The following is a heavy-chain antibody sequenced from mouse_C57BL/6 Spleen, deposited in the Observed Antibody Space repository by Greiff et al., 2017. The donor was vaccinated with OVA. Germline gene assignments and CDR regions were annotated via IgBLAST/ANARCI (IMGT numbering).Heavy chain of an antibody. Sequence: VKLQESGPGLVQPSQSLSITCTVSGFSLTSYGVHWVRQSPGKGLEWLGVIWSGGSTDYNAAFISRLSISKDNSKSQVFFKMNSLQADDTAIYYCARKGDYSKSWFAYWGQGTLVTVSA. J-gene: IGHJ3*01. CDR2: IWSGGST. CDR3: ARKGDYSKSWFAY. D-gene: IGHD2-5*01. CDR1: GFSLTSYG. V-gene: IGHV2-2*01.